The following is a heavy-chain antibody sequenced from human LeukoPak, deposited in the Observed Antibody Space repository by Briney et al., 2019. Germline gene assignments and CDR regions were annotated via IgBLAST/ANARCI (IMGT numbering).Heavy chain of an antibody. J-gene: IGHJ4*02. V-gene: IGHV3-53*01. CDR1: GFTVTSNY. CDR3: ARDRRYCSGSTCYSGIDF. Sequence: TGGSLRLSCAVSGFTVTSNYMTWVRQAPGKRLEWVSVIYSGGSTYYADSVKGRFTISRDNSKNTVYLQMKTLRAEDTAVYYCARDRRYCSGSTCYSGIDFWGQGTLVSVSS. CDR2: IYSGGST. D-gene: IGHD2-15*01.